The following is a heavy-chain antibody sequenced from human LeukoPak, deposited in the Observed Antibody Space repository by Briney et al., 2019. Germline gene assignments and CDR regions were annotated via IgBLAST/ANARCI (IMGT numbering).Heavy chain of an antibody. CDR3: ARDPGYSSGYLFDY. V-gene: IGHV4-4*02. J-gene: IGHJ4*02. CDR2: IYHSGST. Sequence: SETLSLTCAVSGGSISSSNWWSWVRQPPGKGLEWMGEIYHSGSTNYNPSLKSRVTISVDTSKNQFSLELSSVTAADTAVYYCARDPGYSSGYLFDYWGQGTLVTVSS. D-gene: IGHD3-22*01. CDR1: GGSISSSNW.